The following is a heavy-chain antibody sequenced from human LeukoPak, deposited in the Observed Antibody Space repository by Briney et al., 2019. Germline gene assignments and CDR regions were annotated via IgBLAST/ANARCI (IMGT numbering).Heavy chain of an antibody. V-gene: IGHV4-39*07. CDR1: GASIFSSSYY. CDR3: ARYNEYVRPYGFNI. CDR2: VYYSGRT. Sequence: SETLSLTCTVSGASIFSSSYYWGWIRQPPGKGLEWLGSVYYSGRTYYNPSLQSRVIISVDTVKKQFSLILNSVTAADTALYYCARYNEYVRPYGFNIWGQGTMVSVSS. D-gene: IGHD6-6*01. J-gene: IGHJ3*02.